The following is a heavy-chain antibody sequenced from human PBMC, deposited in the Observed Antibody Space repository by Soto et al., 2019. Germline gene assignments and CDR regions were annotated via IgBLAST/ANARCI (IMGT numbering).Heavy chain of an antibody. D-gene: IGHD6-13*01. CDR3: ARRSSSWYFDY. Sequence: EVQLLESGGGLVQPGGSLRLSCAASGFTFSSYAMNWVRQAPGKGLELVSVISGSDGSTYYADSVKGRFTLSRDNSKNTLNLQMNSLRAEETAVYYCARRSSSWYFDYWRQGTLVTVSA. J-gene: IGHJ4*02. CDR2: ISGSDGST. V-gene: IGHV3-23*01. CDR1: GFTFSSYA.